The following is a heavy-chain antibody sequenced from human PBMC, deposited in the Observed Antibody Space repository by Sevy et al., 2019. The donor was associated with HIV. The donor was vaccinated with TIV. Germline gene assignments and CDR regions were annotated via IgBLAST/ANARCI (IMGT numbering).Heavy chain of an antibody. CDR3: ANDHAIAAARSGGVAFDI. CDR2: ISYDGSNK. CDR1: GFTFSSYG. D-gene: IGHD6-13*01. V-gene: IGHV3-30*18. Sequence: GGSLRLSCAASGFTFSSYGMHWVRQAPGKGLEWVAVISYDGSNKYYADSVKGRFTISRDNSKNTLYLQMNSLRAEDTAVYYGANDHAIAAARSGGVAFDIWGQGTMVTVSS. J-gene: IGHJ3*02.